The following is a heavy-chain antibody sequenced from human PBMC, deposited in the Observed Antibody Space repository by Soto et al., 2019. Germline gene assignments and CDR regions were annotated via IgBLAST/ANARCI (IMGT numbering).Heavy chain of an antibody. CDR2: ISYDGSNE. V-gene: IGHV3-30*04. CDR3: ARDRAPKGYYCGLDV. J-gene: IGHJ6*02. CDR1: GFTFSNYA. Sequence: QVQLVESGGGVVQPGMSLRLSCAASGFTFSNYAMHWVRQAPGKGLEWVAVISYDGSNEYYADSVKGRFTISRDTSKNTRYLKMNSLRAEDTAVYYCARDRAPKGYYCGLDVWGQGTTVTVSS.